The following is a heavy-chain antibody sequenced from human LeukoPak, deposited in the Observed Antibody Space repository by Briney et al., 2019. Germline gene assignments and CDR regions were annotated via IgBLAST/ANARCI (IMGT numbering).Heavy chain of an antibody. J-gene: IGHJ4*02. D-gene: IGHD1-26*01. CDR3: ARAVKLGGHFDY. CDR2: IYHSGST. V-gene: IGHV4-30-2*01. Sequence: TLSLTCTVSGGSISSGGYHWSCIPPPPGKGLESIGYIYHSGSTYYNPSLNSRATITVDSSKNQFSLKLSSVTAADAAVYYCARAVKLGGHFDYWGQGTLVTVSS. CDR1: GGSISSGGYH.